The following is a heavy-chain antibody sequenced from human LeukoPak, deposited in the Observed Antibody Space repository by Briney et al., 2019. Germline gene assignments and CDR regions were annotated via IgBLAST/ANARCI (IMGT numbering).Heavy chain of an antibody. CDR3: TRDYTVFGVVIHAN. J-gene: IGHJ4*02. CDR1: GFTFGDYA. V-gene: IGHV3-49*04. D-gene: IGHD3-3*01. CDR2: IRGKAYGGTT. Sequence: GGSLRLSCTASGFTFGDYAMSWVRQAPGKGLEWVCFIRGKAYGGTTEYAASVKGRFTISRDDSKSIAYLQMNSLKTEDTAVYYCTRDYTVFGVVIHANWGQGTLVTVSS.